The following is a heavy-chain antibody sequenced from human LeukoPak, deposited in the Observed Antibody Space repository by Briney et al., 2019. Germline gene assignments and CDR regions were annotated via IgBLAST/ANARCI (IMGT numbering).Heavy chain of an antibody. Sequence: ASVKVSCKASRYTFTSYDINWVRQATGQGLEWMGWMNPNSGNTGYAQKFQGRVTMTRSDSINTAYMELSSLTSDDTAVYYCARSSVGARRRIDYWGQGTLVTVSS. CDR2: MNPNSGNT. CDR1: RYTFTSYD. V-gene: IGHV1-8*01. CDR3: ARSSVGARRRIDY. D-gene: IGHD1-26*01. J-gene: IGHJ4*02.